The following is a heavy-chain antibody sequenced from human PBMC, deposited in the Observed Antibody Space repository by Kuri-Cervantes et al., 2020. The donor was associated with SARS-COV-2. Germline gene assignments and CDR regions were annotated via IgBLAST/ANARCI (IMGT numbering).Heavy chain of an antibody. Sequence: ASVKVSCKASGYTFTTYSITWVRQAPGQGLEWMGWISAYNGNTNYAQKLQGRVTMTTDTSTSTAYMELRSLRSDDTAVYYCARPRGIVVVPAAMGGAFDIWGQGTMVTVSS. CDR1: GYTFTTYS. V-gene: IGHV1-18*04. CDR2: ISAYNGNT. D-gene: IGHD2-2*01. J-gene: IGHJ3*02. CDR3: ARPRGIVVVPAAMGGAFDI.